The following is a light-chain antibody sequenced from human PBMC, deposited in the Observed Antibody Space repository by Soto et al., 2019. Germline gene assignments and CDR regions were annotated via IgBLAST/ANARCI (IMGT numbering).Light chain of an antibody. J-gene: IGLJ2*01. Sequence: QSALTQPASVSASPGQSITISCTGTSSDVGSYNLVSWYQHHPGKAPKLMIYEGTKRPSGVSNRFSGSKSGNTASLTVSGLQAEDEADYYCCSYASHGKVLFGGGTKVTVL. V-gene: IGLV2-23*01. CDR1: SSDVGSYNL. CDR2: EGT. CDR3: CSYASHGKVL.